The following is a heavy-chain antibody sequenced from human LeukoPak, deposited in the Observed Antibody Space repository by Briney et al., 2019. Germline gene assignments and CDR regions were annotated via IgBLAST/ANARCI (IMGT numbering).Heavy chain of an antibody. CDR3: ARVGGMTTINNAAFDI. CDR1: GGSINSYY. CDR2: IYHSGST. J-gene: IGHJ3*02. D-gene: IGHD5-24*01. V-gene: IGHV4-59*01. Sequence: SEALSLTCTVSGGSINSYYWNWIRQPPGKGLEWIGYIYHSGSTNYNPSLKSRVTISLDTSKNQFSLKLTSVTAADTAIYYCARVGGMTTINNAAFDIWGQGTMVTVSS.